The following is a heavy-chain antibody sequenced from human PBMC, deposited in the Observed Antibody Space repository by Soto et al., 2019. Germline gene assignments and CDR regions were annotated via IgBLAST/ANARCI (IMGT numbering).Heavy chain of an antibody. CDR2: ISAYNGNT. D-gene: IGHD1-1*01. V-gene: IGHV1-18*04. CDR3: ARENWNYDYYYGMDI. J-gene: IGHJ6*02. CDR1: GYAFTSFG. Sequence: ASVKVSCKASGYAFTSFGITWVRQAPGQGLEWMGWISAYNGNTNYAQKFQDRVTMTTDTSTSTAYMELRSLRSEDTAVYYCARENWNYDYYYGMDIWGQGTTVTVSS.